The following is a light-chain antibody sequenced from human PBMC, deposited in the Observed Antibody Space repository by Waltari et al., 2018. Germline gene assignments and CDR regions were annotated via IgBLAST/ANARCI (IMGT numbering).Light chain of an antibody. CDR3: CSYAGRNIWV. Sequence: QSALTQPASVSGSPGQSITISCTGTSSDGGFYNLVSWYQQHPDKAPKLMVYEVSERPSGVSNRFSGSKSGNTASLTISGLQAEDEADYYCCSYAGRNIWVFGGGTKLTVL. V-gene: IGLV2-23*02. CDR2: EVS. CDR1: SSDGGFYNL. J-gene: IGLJ3*02.